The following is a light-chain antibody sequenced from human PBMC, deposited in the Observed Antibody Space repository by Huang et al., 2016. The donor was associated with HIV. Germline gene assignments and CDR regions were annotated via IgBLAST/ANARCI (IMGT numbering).Light chain of an antibody. CDR1: QDISNW. CDR3: QQANSFPFT. Sequence: DIQMTQSPSSVSASVGDRVTITCRASQDISNWLAWYQQKPGKAPKLLISAASSVQSGIPSRFSGSGSGTDFTLTISSLQPEDFATYCCQQANSFPFTFGPGTKVDIK. CDR2: AAS. J-gene: IGKJ3*01. V-gene: IGKV1-12*01.